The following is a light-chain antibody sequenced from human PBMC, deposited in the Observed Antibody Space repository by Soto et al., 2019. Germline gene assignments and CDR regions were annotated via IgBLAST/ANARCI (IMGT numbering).Light chain of an antibody. V-gene: IGKV1-5*01. J-gene: IGKJ4*01. CDR1: QSISNW. CDR3: QQYDILPIT. Sequence: DIKMTQSPSTLPASVGDRVTITCRASQSISNWLAWYQQKPGTAPKVLIYHASNLQSGVPSRFSGGGSGTDFTFTITSLQPEDIATYYCQQYDILPITFGGGTKVDIK. CDR2: HAS.